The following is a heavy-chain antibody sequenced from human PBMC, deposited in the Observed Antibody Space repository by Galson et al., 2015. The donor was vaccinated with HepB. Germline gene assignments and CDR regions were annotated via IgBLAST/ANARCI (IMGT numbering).Heavy chain of an antibody. CDR1: GFSFTTYW. CDR3: ARGSAVGSTQGHLDY. J-gene: IGHJ4*02. CDR2: IYPGDSDT. D-gene: IGHD1-26*01. V-gene: IGHV5-51*01. Sequence: QSGAEVKKPEESLKISCQGSGFSFTTYWIGWVRQMPGKGLEWMGIIYPGDSDTRYSPSFQGQVTISADKSISTAYLQWNSLQASDTAIYYCARGSAVGSTQGHLDYWGQGAL.